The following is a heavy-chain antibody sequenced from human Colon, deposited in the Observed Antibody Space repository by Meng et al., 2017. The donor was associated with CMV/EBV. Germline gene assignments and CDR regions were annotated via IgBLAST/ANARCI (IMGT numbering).Heavy chain of an antibody. Sequence: GGSLRLSCEASGFSFSDYAMSWVRQAPGKGLEWVARISGTNDITYYTESAKGRFTISRDNSKNTLYLQKNSLRAEDTAIYYCVKLHYDFWSGSYFWGQGTLVTVSS. CDR2: ISGTNDIT. D-gene: IGHD3-3*01. CDR1: GFSFSDYA. V-gene: IGHV3-23*01. CDR3: VKLHYDFWSGSYF. J-gene: IGHJ4*02.